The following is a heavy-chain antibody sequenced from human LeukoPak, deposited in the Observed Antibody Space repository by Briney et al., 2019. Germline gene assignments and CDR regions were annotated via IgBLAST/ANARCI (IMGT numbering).Heavy chain of an antibody. CDR2: IIPVLGRV. J-gene: IGHJ5*02. CDR1: GGTLNRYA. D-gene: IGHD6-13*01. Sequence: SVKVSCKASGGTLNRYAIGWVRQAPGQGLEWMGRIIPVLGRVHYAQQFQGRVTISADISTTTVYLDLSSLRSEDTAVYYCARAIASADTGANWFDPWGQGTLVTVSS. V-gene: IGHV1-69*04. CDR3: ARAIASADTGANWFDP.